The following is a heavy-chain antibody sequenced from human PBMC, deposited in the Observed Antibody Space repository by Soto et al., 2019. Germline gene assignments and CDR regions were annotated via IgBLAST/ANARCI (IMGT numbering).Heavy chain of an antibody. V-gene: IGHV3-23*01. Sequence: VQLLESGGGLVQPGGSLRLSCAASGFMFGNYAMTWVRQAPGKGLEWVSGISGGGSDTYYGDSVKGRFTISRENSKNILSLQMRSLRAEDTAIYYCARTESSGWSTRYGMDVWGQGTTVTVSS. D-gene: IGHD6-19*01. CDR1: GFMFGNYA. J-gene: IGHJ6*02. CDR3: ARTESSGWSTRYGMDV. CDR2: ISGGGSDT.